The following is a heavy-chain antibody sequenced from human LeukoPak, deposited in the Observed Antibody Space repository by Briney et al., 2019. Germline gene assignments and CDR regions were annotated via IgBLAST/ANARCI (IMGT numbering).Heavy chain of an antibody. Sequence: SGGSLRLSCAASGFTFSRYAIHWVRQAPGKGLEWVTDISYDGANKYYADSVKGRFTISRDNSKNTVYLQMNSLRSQDTAVYYCARADSTYYDIWCGSQPFDYWGQGTLVTVSS. CDR2: ISYDGANK. J-gene: IGHJ4*02. V-gene: IGHV3-30-3*01. CDR1: GFTFSRYA. D-gene: IGHD3/OR15-3a*01. CDR3: ARADSTYYDIWCGSQPFDY.